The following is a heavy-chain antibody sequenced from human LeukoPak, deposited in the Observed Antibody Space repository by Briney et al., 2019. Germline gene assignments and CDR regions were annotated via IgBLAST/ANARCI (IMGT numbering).Heavy chain of an antibody. V-gene: IGHV3-11*06. CDR1: GFTFSDYY. Sequence: GGSLRLSCAASGFTFSDYYMSWIRQAPGKGLEWVSYISSSSSYTNYADSVKGRFTISRDNAKNSLYLQMNSLRAEDTAVYYCGRPLTGDYVDYWGQGTLVTVSS. D-gene: IGHD1-14*01. CDR2: ISSSSSYT. CDR3: GRPLTGDYVDY. J-gene: IGHJ4*02.